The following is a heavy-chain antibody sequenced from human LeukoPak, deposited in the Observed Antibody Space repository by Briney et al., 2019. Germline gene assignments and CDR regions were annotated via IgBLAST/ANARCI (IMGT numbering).Heavy chain of an antibody. J-gene: IGHJ4*02. Sequence: GGSLRLSCSASGFTFSNYWMTWVRQSPGKGLEWVAIIKHDGSDKYCVDSVKGRFTISRDNAKNSLYLQMSSLRAEDTAVYYCARGGHRQKEFWGQGTLVTVSP. CDR3: ARGGHRQKEF. V-gene: IGHV3-7*01. D-gene: IGHD3-10*01. CDR1: GFTFSNYW. CDR2: IKHDGSDK.